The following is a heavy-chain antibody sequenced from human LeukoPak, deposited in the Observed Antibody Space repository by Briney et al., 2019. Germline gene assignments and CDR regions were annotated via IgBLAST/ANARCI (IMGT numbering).Heavy chain of an antibody. V-gene: IGHV3-9*03. CDR1: GFTFDDYA. CDR2: ISWNSGSI. Sequence: PGRSLRLSCAASGFTFDDYAMHWVRQAPGKGLEWVSGISWNSGSIGYADSVKGRFTISRDNAKNSLYLQMNSLRAEDMALYYCAKGSDFGDYYFDYWGQGTLVSVSS. J-gene: IGHJ4*02. CDR3: AKGSDFGDYYFDY. D-gene: IGHD4-17*01.